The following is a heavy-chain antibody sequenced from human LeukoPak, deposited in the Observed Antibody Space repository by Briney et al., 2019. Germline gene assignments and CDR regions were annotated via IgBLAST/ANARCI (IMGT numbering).Heavy chain of an antibody. D-gene: IGHD3-22*01. Sequence: PGGSLRLSCAASGFTFSSYAMHWVRQAPGKGLEWVAVISYDGSNKYYADSVKGRFTISRDNSKDTLYLQMNSLRAEDTAVYYCASPPGATMIEEYYFDYWGQGTLVTVSS. CDR3: ASPPGATMIEEYYFDY. V-gene: IGHV3-30-3*01. CDR1: GFTFSSYA. CDR2: ISYDGSNK. J-gene: IGHJ4*02.